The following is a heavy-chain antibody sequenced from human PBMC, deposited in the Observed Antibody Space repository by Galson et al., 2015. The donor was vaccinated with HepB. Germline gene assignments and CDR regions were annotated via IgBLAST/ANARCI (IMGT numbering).Heavy chain of an antibody. J-gene: IGHJ3*02. D-gene: IGHD6-13*01. CDR1: GFTVSSNY. Sequence: SLRLSCAASGFTVSSNYMRWVRQAPGKGLEWVLVIYSGGSTYYADSVKGRFTISRDNSKNTLYLQMNSLRAEDTAVYYCARIIAAAGNDAFDIWGQGTMVTVSS. CDR2: IYSGGST. V-gene: IGHV3-53*01. CDR3: ARIIAAAGNDAFDI.